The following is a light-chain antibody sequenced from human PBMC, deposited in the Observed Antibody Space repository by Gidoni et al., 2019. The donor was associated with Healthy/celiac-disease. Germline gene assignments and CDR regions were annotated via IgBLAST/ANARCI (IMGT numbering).Light chain of an antibody. CDR1: QSVSSN. CDR3: QQYNNWPRT. J-gene: IGKJ2*01. V-gene: IGKV3-15*01. CDR2: GAS. Sequence: EIVMTQSPATLPVSPGERATLSCRASQSVSSNLAWYQQKPGQAPRLLIYGASTRATGIPARFSGSGSGTEFTLPISSLQSEDFAVYYCQQYNNWPRTFGQGTKLEIK.